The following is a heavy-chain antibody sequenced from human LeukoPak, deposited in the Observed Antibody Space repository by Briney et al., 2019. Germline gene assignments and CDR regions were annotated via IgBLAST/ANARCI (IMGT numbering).Heavy chain of an antibody. CDR3: AKGPDILTGYLYYCGMDV. V-gene: IGHV3-66*02. J-gene: IGHJ6*02. CDR2: IYSGGAT. CDR1: GFTVISNL. D-gene: IGHD3-9*01. Sequence: GGSLRLSCAASGFTVISNLMTWVRQSPGRGLEWLSSIYSGGATYYADSVKGRFTISRDNSKNTLYLQMNSLRAEDTAVYYCAKGPDILTGYLYYCGMDVWGQGTTVTVSS.